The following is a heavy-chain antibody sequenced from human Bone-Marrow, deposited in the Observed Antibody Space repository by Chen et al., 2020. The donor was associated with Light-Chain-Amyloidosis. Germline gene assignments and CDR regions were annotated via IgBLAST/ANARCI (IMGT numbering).Heavy chain of an antibody. J-gene: IGHJ4*02. CDR2: VTHTRST. CDR1: GGSFSAYY. V-gene: IGHV4-34*01. D-gene: IGHD2-15*01. CDR3: ARNGHYSIDS. Sequence: QVQLQQWGAGLLKPSETLSLTCAVYGGSFSAYYWSWVRQPPGKGLEWIGEVTHTRSTSYNPSVESRVTMSLDISKNQFSLKLTSVTAADTAVYYCARNGHYSIDSWGQGTLVTVSS.